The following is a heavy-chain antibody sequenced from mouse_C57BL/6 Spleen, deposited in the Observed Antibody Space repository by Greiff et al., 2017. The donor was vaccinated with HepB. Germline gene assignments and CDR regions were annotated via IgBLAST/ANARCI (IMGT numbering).Heavy chain of an antibody. D-gene: IGHD2-5*01. Sequence: EVKLVESGGDLVKPGGSLKLSCAASGFTFSSYGMSWVRQTPDKRLEWVATISSGGSYTYYPDSVKGRFTISRDNAKNTLYLQMSSLKSEDTAMYYCARHSNYVGYAMDYWGQGTSVTVSS. J-gene: IGHJ4*01. CDR2: ISSGGSYT. V-gene: IGHV5-6*02. CDR1: GFTFSSYG. CDR3: ARHSNYVGYAMDY.